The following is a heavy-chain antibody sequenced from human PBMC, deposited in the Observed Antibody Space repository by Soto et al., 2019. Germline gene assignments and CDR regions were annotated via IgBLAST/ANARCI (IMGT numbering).Heavy chain of an antibody. CDR2: ISAYNGNT. D-gene: IGHD6-13*01. CDR3: ARDGSSWYYYYYGMDV. CDR1: GYTFTSYG. V-gene: IGHV1-18*04. Sequence: ASVKVSCKASGYTFTSYGTSWVRQAPGQGLEWMGWISAYNGNTNYAQKLQGRVTMTTDTSTSTAYMELRSLRSDDTAVYYCARDGSSWYYYYYGMDVWGQGATVTV. J-gene: IGHJ6*02.